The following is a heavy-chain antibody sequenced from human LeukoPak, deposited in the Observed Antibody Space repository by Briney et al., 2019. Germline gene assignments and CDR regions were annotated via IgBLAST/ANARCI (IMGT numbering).Heavy chain of an antibody. CDR2: IYYSGST. CDR3: ARSYGSGSSAGY. V-gene: IGHV4-39*01. Sequence: SETLSLTCTVSGGSISSSSYYWGWIRQPPGKGREWIGSIYYSGSTYYNPSLKSRVTISVDTSKNQFSLKLSSVTAADTAVYYCARSYGSGSSAGYWGQGTLVTVSS. J-gene: IGHJ4*02. D-gene: IGHD3-10*01. CDR1: GGSISSSSYY.